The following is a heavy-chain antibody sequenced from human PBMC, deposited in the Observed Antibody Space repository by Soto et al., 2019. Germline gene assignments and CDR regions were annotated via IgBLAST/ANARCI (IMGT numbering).Heavy chain of an antibody. CDR3: ARDRKDIVVVGAATRLDY. V-gene: IGHV1-18*01. D-gene: IGHD2-15*01. CDR1: GYTFTSYG. Sequence: QFQLVQSGAEVKKTGASVKVSCKASGYTFTSYGISWVRQSPGQGLEWMGWISAYNGNTNYAQKLQGRVTMTTDTSTSTAYVELRSLRSDDTAVYYCARDRKDIVVVGAATRLDYWGQGTLVTVSS. J-gene: IGHJ4*02. CDR2: ISAYNGNT.